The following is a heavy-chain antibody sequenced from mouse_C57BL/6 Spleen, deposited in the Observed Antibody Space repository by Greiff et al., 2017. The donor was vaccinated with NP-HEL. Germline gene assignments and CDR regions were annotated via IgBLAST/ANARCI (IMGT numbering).Heavy chain of an antibody. CDR1: GYTFTSYW. CDR3: ARSVYYYGSYAMDY. V-gene: IGHV1-72*01. D-gene: IGHD1-1*01. J-gene: IGHJ4*01. CDR2: IDPNSGGT. Sequence: QVQLKEPGAELVKPGASVKLSCKASGYTFTSYWMHWVKQRPGRGLEWIGRIDPNSGGTKYNEKFKSKATLTVDKPSSTAYMQLSSLTSEDSAVYYCARSVYYYGSYAMDYWGQGTSVTVSS.